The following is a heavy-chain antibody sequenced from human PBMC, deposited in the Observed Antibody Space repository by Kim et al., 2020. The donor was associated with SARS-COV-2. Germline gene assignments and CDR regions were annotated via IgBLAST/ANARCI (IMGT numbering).Heavy chain of an antibody. CDR2: IIPVFGTV. J-gene: IGHJ4*02. CDR1: GDNFNIYV. D-gene: IGHD6-6*01. CDR3: AREWQLVLDH. V-gene: IGHV1-69*13. Sequence: SVKVSCKASGDNFNIYVLAWVRQAPGHGLEWMGDIIPVFGTVNYAPKSQGRVTITADESTNTAFMELSSLKSDDTAVYYCAREWQLVLDHWGQGSLVTV.